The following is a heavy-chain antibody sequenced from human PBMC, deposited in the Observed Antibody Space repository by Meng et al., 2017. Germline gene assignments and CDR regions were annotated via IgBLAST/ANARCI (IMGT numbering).Heavy chain of an antibody. CDR2: IWYDGSNK. J-gene: IGHJ4*02. CDR3: LDEAPRSDY. CDR1: GFPFSGYG. D-gene: IGHD1-1*01. Sequence: VQRWEPGAGWCQPGRAVSLACAASGFPFSGYGMHWVRQAPGKGWEWVAVIWYDGSNKYYADSVKGRFTISRDNAKNTLYLQMNSLRPEDTAVYYCLDEAPRSDYWGQGSLVPSPQ. V-gene: IGHV3-33*03.